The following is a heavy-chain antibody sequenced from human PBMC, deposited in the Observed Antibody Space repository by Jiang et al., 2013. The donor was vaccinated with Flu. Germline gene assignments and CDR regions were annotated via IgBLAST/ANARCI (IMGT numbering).Heavy chain of an antibody. J-gene: IGHJ4*02. V-gene: IGHV4-31*03. D-gene: IGHD3-22*01. CDR2: IYYSGST. CDR3: ARTEAGGDSSGYYYVAFDY. Sequence: GSGLVKPSQTLSLTCTVSGGSISSGGYYWSWIRQHPGKGLEWIGYIYYSGSTYYNPSLKSRVTISVDTSKNQFSLKLSSVTAADTAVYYCARTEAGGDSSGYYYVAFDYWGQGTLVTVSS. CDR1: GGSISSGGYY.